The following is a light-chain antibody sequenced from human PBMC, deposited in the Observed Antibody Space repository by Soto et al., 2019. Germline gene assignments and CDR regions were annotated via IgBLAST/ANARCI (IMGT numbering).Light chain of an antibody. J-gene: IGKJ1*01. CDR3: QQYNGSL. Sequence: DIQMTQSPSTLSASVGDRVTITCRASQSISSWLAWYQQKPGKAPNLLIYDASSLESGVPSRFRGSASGIEFTITISSLQPDDFATYYCQQYNGSLFGQGTKVEIK. CDR1: QSISSW. V-gene: IGKV1-5*01. CDR2: DAS.